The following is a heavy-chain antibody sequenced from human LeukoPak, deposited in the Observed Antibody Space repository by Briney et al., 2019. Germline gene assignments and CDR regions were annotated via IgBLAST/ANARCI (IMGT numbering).Heavy chain of an antibody. Sequence: PGGSLRLSCAASGFTFSSYGMHWVRQAPGKGLEWVAVIRYDGSNKYYTDSVKGRFTISRDDSKNTLYLQMNSLRAEDTAVYYCARNRQQLFDYWGQGTLVTVS. CDR1: GFTFSSYG. CDR2: IRYDGSNK. D-gene: IGHD6-13*01. V-gene: IGHV3-33*01. J-gene: IGHJ4*02. CDR3: ARNRQQLFDY.